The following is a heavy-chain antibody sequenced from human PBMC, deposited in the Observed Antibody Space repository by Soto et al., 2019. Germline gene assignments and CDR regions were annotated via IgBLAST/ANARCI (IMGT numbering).Heavy chain of an antibody. D-gene: IGHD3-10*01. Sequence: SETLSLTCAVYGGSFSGYYWGWIRQPPGKGLEWIGSIYYSGSTYYNPSLKSRVTISVDTSKNQFSLKLSSVTAADTAVYYCARHTYYYGSGSYYWFDPWGQGTLVTVSS. CDR2: IYYSGST. CDR3: ARHTYYYGSGSYYWFDP. V-gene: IGHV4-39*01. CDR1: GGSFSGYY. J-gene: IGHJ5*02.